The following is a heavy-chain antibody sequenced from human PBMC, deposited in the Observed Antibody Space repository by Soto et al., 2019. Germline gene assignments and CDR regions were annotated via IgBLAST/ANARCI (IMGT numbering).Heavy chain of an antibody. CDR3: AGGVYELDP. Sequence: EVQLVESGGGLVQPGGSLRLSCVASGFSFSNYWMGWVRQAPGKGLEWVANMKEDGSEKYYLDSVKGRFTISRDNAKNSFFLQMNSLRGEDTAVYYCAGGVYELDPWGQGTLVTVSS. CDR2: MKEDGSEK. J-gene: IGHJ5*02. D-gene: IGHD3-16*01. V-gene: IGHV3-7*04. CDR1: GFSFSNYW.